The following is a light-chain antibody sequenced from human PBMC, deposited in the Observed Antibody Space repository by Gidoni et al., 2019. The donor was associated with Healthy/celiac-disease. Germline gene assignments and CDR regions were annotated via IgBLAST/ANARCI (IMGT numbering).Light chain of an antibody. CDR2: AAS. Sequence: DIQMTQSPSSLSASVGDRVTITCRESQSISSYLNWYQQKPGKAPKPLIYAASSLQSGVPSRFSGSGSGTDFTLTISSLQPEDFATYYCQQSYSTPQITFGQGTRLEIK. V-gene: IGKV1-39*01. J-gene: IGKJ5*01. CDR3: QQSYSTPQIT. CDR1: QSISSY.